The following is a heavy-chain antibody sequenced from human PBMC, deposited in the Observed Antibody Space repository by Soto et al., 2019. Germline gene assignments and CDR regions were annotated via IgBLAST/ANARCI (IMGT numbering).Heavy chain of an antibody. J-gene: IGHJ4*02. Sequence: QVQLVQSGAEVKKPGASVKVSCQASGYSFSNNGISWVRQAPGQGFEWMGWINGDNGNTNYAQKFQGRGTMTTDTSTSTAYMELRSLRSDDKAVYYGARDLGYGDYGTDFWGQGTLVTVSS. CDR3: ARDLGYGDYGTDF. V-gene: IGHV1-18*04. D-gene: IGHD4-17*01. CDR2: INGDNGNT. CDR1: GYSFSNNG.